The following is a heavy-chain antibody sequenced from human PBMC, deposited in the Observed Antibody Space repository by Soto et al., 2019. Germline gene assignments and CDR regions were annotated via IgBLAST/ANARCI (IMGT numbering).Heavy chain of an antibody. V-gene: IGHV3-30-3*01. D-gene: IGHD4-17*01. Sequence: GGSLRLSCAASGFTFSSYAMHWVRQAPGKGLEWVAVISYDGSNKYYADSVKGRFTISRDNSKNTLYLQMNSLRAEDTAVYYCAGVIDYGSNSGSDAFDIWGQGTMVTVSS. CDR2: ISYDGSNK. CDR3: AGVIDYGSNSGSDAFDI. J-gene: IGHJ3*02. CDR1: GFTFSSYA.